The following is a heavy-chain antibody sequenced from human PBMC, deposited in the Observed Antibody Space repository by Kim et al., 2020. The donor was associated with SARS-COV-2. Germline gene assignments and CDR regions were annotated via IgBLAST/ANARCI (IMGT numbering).Heavy chain of an antibody. V-gene: IGHV4-39*01. D-gene: IGHD6-19*01. Sequence: PALKSRVTISVDTSKNQFSLKLSSVTAADTAVYYCASFPAARQGIAGAAVWGQGTLVTVSS. J-gene: IGHJ4*02. CDR3: ASFPAARQGIAGAAV.